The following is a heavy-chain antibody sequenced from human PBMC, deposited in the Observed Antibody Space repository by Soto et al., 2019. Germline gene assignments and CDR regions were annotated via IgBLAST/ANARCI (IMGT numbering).Heavy chain of an antibody. CDR3: AKALHSSSWYGLHYFDY. V-gene: IGHV3-9*01. CDR2: ISWNPGSV. CDR1: GFSFGDYA. J-gene: IGHJ4*02. D-gene: IGHD6-13*01. Sequence: GGSLRLSCAASGFSFGDYAMHWVRQAPGQGLEWVSGISWNPGSVGYADSVKGRFTISRDNAKNSLYLQMDSLRPEDTALYYCAKALHSSSWYGLHYFDYWGQGTLVTVSS.